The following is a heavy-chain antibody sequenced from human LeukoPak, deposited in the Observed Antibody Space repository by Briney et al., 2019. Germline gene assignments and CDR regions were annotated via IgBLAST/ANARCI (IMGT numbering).Heavy chain of an antibody. J-gene: IGHJ5*02. Sequence: GGSLRLSCAASGFTFSSYGMHWVRQAPGKGLEWVAVICYVGSNKYYADSVKGRFTISRDNSKNTLYLQMNSLRAEDTAVYYCARDPYYYGSGSPYNWFDPWGQGTLVTVSS. CDR3: ARDPYYYGSGSPYNWFDP. V-gene: IGHV3-33*01. D-gene: IGHD3-10*01. CDR1: GFTFSSYG. CDR2: ICYVGSNK.